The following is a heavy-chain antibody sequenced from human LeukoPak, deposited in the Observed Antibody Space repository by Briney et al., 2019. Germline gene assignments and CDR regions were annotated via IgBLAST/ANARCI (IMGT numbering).Heavy chain of an antibody. CDR3: ARVDPRYSNDY. J-gene: IGHJ4*02. V-gene: IGHV1-8*01. CDR2: MNPNSGNT. D-gene: IGHD2-21*01. CDR1: GYTFTSYD. Sequence: APVKVSFTASGYTFTSYDINWVRQATGQGLEWMGWMNPNSGNTGYAQKFQGRVTMTRNTSISTAYMELSSLRSEDTAVYYCARVDPRYSNDYWGQGTLVTVSS.